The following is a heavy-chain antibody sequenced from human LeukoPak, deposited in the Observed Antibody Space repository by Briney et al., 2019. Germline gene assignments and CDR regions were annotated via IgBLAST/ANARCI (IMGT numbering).Heavy chain of an antibody. J-gene: IGHJ4*02. Sequence: SVKVSCKASGGTFSSYAISWVRQAPGQGLEWMGGIIPIFGTANYAQKFQGRVTITTDESTSTAYMELSSLGSEDTAVYYCARQGVGATRERYFDYWGQGTLVTVSS. CDR3: ARQGVGATRERYFDY. CDR1: GGTFSSYA. CDR2: IIPIFGTA. D-gene: IGHD1-26*01. V-gene: IGHV1-69*05.